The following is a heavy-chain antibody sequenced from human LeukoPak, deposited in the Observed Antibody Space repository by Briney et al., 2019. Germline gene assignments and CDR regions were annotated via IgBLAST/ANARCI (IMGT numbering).Heavy chain of an antibody. V-gene: IGHV4-30-2*01. CDR1: GGSISSGGYS. CDR3: ARGAFGRGWHGVWFDP. CDR2: IYHSGST. D-gene: IGHD6-19*01. Sequence: PSETLSLTCAVSGGSISSGGYSWSWIRQPPGKGLEWIGYIYHSGSTYYNPSLKSRVTISVDRSKNQFSLKLSSVTAADTAVYYCARGAFGRGWHGVWFDPWGQGTLVTVSS. J-gene: IGHJ5*02.